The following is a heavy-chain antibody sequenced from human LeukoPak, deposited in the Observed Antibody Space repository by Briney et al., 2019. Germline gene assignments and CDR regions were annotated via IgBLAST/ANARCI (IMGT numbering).Heavy chain of an antibody. J-gene: IGHJ3*02. CDR2: ISYDGSNK. Sequence: GGSLRLSCAASGFTFSSYAMHWVRQAPGKGLEWVAVISYDGSNKYYADSVKGRFTISRDNSKNTLYPQMNSLRAEDTAVYHCAKVRWELTSDAFDIWGQGTMVTVSS. V-gene: IGHV3-30-3*01. CDR3: AKVRWELTSDAFDI. D-gene: IGHD4-23*01. CDR1: GFTFSSYA.